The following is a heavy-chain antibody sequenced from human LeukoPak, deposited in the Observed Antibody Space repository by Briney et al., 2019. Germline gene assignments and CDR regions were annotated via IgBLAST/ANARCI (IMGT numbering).Heavy chain of an antibody. J-gene: IGHJ4*02. CDR1: GGSISSYY. D-gene: IGHD3-22*01. Sequence: PSETLSLTCTVSGGSISSYYWGWIRQPPGKGLEWIGSIYYSGSTYYNPSLKSQVTISVDTSKNQFSLKLSSVTAADTAVYYCARSYYDSSGYWGYWGQGTLVTVSS. CDR2: IYYSGST. V-gene: IGHV4-39*01. CDR3: ARSYYDSSGYWGY.